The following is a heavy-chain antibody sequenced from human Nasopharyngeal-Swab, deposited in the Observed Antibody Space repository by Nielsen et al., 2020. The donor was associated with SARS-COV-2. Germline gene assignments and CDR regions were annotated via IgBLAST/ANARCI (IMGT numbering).Heavy chain of an antibody. CDR1: GFTFSSYS. J-gene: IGHJ3*02. D-gene: IGHD5-24*01. CDR2: ISSSSSYI. Sequence: GESLKISCVASGFTFSSYSMNWVRQAPGKGLEWVSSISSSSSYIYYADSVKGRFTISRDNAKNSLYLQMNSLRAEDTAVYYCASVGGGYNRGAFDIWGQGTMVTVSS. V-gene: IGHV3-21*01. CDR3: ASVGGGYNRGAFDI.